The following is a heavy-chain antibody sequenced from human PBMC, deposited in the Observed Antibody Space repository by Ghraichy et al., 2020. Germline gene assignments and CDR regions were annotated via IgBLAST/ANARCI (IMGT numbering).Heavy chain of an antibody. D-gene: IGHD3-16*01. Sequence: GESLNISCAASGFTFSSYSMNWVRQAPGKGLEWVSSISSSSSYIYYADSVKGRFTISRDNAKNSLYLQMNSLRAEDTAVYYCARELLWGSHPSDDYWGQGTLVTVSS. V-gene: IGHV3-21*01. CDR3: ARELLWGSHPSDDY. CDR1: GFTFSSYS. CDR2: ISSSSSYI. J-gene: IGHJ4*02.